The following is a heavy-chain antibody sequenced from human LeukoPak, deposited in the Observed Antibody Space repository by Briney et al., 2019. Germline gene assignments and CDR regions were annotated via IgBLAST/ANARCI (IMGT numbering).Heavy chain of an antibody. CDR2: IYYSGSA. CDR1: GGSISGFY. Sequence: SETLSLTCTVSGGSISGFYWGWIWQPPGKGPEWIGFIYYSGSANYNPSLKSRVTMSVDMSKNQFSLKLSSVTAADTAFYYCARDRDSSGWFDHWGQGALVTVSS. V-gene: IGHV4-59*01. D-gene: IGHD6-19*01. CDR3: ARDRDSSGWFDH. J-gene: IGHJ5*02.